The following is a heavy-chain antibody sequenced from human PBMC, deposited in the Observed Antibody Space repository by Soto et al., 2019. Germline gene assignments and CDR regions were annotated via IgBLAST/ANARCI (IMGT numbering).Heavy chain of an antibody. J-gene: IGHJ6*02. V-gene: IGHV5-51*01. CDR2: IHPGDSDT. CDR1: GYSFTSYW. Sequence: GESLKISCKGSGYSFTSYWIGWVRQMPGKGLEWMGIIHPGDSDTRYSPSFQGQVTISADKSISTAYLQWSSLKASDTAMYYCARGYCSSTSCPPGDYYYGMDVWGQGTTVTVSS. D-gene: IGHD2-2*01. CDR3: ARGYCSSTSCPPGDYYYGMDV.